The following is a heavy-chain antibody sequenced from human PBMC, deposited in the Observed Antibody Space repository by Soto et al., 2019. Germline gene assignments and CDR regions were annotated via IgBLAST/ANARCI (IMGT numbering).Heavy chain of an antibody. V-gene: IGHV3-15*01. Sequence: PGGSLRLSCAASGFTFSNAWVSWVRQAPGKGLEWVGRIKGEADGGTTDYAAPVKGRITISRDHSKDTLYLHMNSLKTEDTAVYYCTTGLSNGYYNFDYWGQGT. J-gene: IGHJ4*02. D-gene: IGHD3-22*01. CDR3: TTGLSNGYYNFDY. CDR1: GFTFSNAW. CDR2: IKGEADGGTT.